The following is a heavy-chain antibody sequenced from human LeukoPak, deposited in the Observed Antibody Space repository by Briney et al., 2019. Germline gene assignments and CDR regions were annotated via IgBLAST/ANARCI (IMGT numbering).Heavy chain of an antibody. CDR3: ARVRGPYYDSSGYDY. CDR1: GGTFSSYA. V-gene: IGHV1-69*05. Sequence: GASVKVSCKASGGTFSSYAISWVRQAPGQGLEWMGGIIPIFGTANYAQKFQGRVTITTDESTSTAYMELSSLRSEDTAVYYCARVRGPYYDSSGYDYWAQGTLVTVSS. J-gene: IGHJ4*02. CDR2: IIPIFGTA. D-gene: IGHD3-22*01.